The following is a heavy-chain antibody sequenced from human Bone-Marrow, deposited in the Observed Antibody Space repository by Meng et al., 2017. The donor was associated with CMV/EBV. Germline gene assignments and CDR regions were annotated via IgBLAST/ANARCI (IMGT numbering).Heavy chain of an antibody. Sequence: ASVKVSCKASGYTFTNYGIMWVRQAPGQGLEWMGWVSPYSANTNYAQNFQGRVTMTTDTATSTAYLEVRRLRADDTAVYYCASTGYSSGWLNAFDLWGQGTMVTVSS. V-gene: IGHV1-18*01. CDR2: VSPYSANT. CDR3: ASTGYSSGWLNAFDL. J-gene: IGHJ3*01. D-gene: IGHD6-19*01. CDR1: GYTFTNYG.